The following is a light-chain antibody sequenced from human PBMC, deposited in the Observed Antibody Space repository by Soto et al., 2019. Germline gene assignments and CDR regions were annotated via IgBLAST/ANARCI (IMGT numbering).Light chain of an antibody. V-gene: IGKV3-20*01. J-gene: IGKJ4*01. CDR1: QSVSNNY. CDR2: GAS. Sequence: EIVLTQSPGTLSLSPGEGATLSCRASQSVSNNYLAWYQQKPGQAPRLVISGASSRATAIPDRFSGSGSGTDFTLTSSRLEPEDFAVYYCQQYVSSPLTFGGGTKVEIK. CDR3: QQYVSSPLT.